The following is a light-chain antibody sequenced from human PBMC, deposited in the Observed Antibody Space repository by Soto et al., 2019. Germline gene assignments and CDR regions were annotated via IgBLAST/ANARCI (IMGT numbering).Light chain of an antibody. J-gene: IGLJ1*01. CDR1: GGHSTYT. CDR2: LEGSGSY. V-gene: IGLV4-60*03. Sequence: QAVVTQSSSASASLGSSVKLTCTLSGGHSTYTIAWHQQQPGKVPRYLMKLEGSGSYNKGSGVPDRFSGSSSGADRYLTISNLQSEDGADYYCETWDSHTYVFGSGTKVTVL. CDR3: ETWDSHTYV.